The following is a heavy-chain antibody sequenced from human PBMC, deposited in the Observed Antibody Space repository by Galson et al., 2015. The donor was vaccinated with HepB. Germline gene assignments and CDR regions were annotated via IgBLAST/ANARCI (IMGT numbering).Heavy chain of an antibody. Sequence: SLRLSCAASGLTFSSYNMHWVRQAPGKRLEWVSSISSTINIFYAESVKGRFTISRDNAKNSLFLQMSSLRVEDTAVYYCARSFGTSDYWEAYWGQGTLVTVSS. CDR2: ISSTINI. CDR1: GLTFSSYN. J-gene: IGHJ4*02. CDR3: ARSFGTSDYWEAY. D-gene: IGHD3-22*01. V-gene: IGHV3-21*01.